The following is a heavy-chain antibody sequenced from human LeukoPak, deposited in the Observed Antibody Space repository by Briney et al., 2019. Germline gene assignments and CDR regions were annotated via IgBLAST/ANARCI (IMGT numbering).Heavy chain of an antibody. D-gene: IGHD6-19*01. Sequence: SETLSLTCAVYGGSFSGYYWSWIRQPPGKGLEWIGEINHSGSTNYNPSLKSRVTISVDTSKNQFSLKLSSVTAADTAVYYCASAPSSPGWFDPWGQGTLVTVSS. V-gene: IGHV4-34*01. CDR1: GGSFSGYY. CDR2: INHSGST. CDR3: ASAPSSPGWFDP. J-gene: IGHJ5*02.